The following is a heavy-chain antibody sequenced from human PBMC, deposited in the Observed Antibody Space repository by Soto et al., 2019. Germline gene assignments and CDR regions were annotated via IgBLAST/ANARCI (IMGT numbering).Heavy chain of an antibody. D-gene: IGHD2-8*01. CDR3: XXDGXXTNFAY. CDR1: GYTFTSYG. V-gene: IGHV1-18*01. Sequence: QVQLVQSGAEVKKPGASVKVSCKASGYTFTSYGISWVRQAPGQGLEWMGWISAYNGNTNYAQKLQGRVTMTTDTSTSTAYMELXSLXXXDTAXXYXXXDGXXTNFAYWGQGTLVTVSS. J-gene: IGHJ4*02. CDR2: ISAYNGNT.